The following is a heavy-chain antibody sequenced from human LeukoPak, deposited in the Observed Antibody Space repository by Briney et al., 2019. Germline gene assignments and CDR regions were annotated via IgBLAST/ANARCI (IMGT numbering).Heavy chain of an antibody. CDR3: ARGDCSGGSCYQA. CDR1: GFTFSSYS. D-gene: IGHD2-15*01. Sequence: WGSLRLSCSASGFTFSSYSMNWVRQAPGKGLEWVSSISSSSSYIYYADSVKGRFTISRDNAKNSLYLQMNSLRAEDTAVYYCARGDCSGGSCYQAWGQGTLVTVSS. J-gene: IGHJ4*02. V-gene: IGHV3-21*01. CDR2: ISSSSSYI.